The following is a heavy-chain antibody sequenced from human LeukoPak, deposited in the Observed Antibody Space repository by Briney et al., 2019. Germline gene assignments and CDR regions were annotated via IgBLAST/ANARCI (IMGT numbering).Heavy chain of an antibody. CDR1: GGSISSYY. D-gene: IGHD6-19*01. Sequence: SETLSLTCTVSGGSISSYYWSWIRQPPGKGLEWIGYIYYSGSTNYNPSLKSRVTISVDTSKNQFSLKLSSVTAADTAVYYCARDPGYSSGWLFDYWGQGTLVTVSS. CDR3: ARDPGYSSGWLFDY. J-gene: IGHJ4*02. CDR2: IYYSGST. V-gene: IGHV4-59*01.